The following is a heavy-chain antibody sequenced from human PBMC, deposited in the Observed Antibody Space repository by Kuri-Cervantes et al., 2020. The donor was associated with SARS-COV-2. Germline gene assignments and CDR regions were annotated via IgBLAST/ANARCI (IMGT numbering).Heavy chain of an antibody. CDR3: ARSRLTGYYYYGMDV. J-gene: IGHJ6*01. D-gene: IGHD2-8*01. CDR2: IIPIFATS. V-gene: IGHV1-69*13. Sequence: SVKVSCKASGGTFSRYALNWVRQAPGQGLEWMGGIIPIFATSNYAQKFQGRVTITADESTSTAYMELSSLRSEDTAVYYCARSRLTGYYYYGMDVWGQGNTV. CDR1: GGTFSRYA.